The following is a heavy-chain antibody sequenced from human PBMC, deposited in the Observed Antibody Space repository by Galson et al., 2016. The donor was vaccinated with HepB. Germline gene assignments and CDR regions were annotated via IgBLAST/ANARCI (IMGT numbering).Heavy chain of an antibody. D-gene: IGHD4-11*01. CDR1: GDSISGYY. V-gene: IGHV4-59*01. CDR3: AREGDDYSNYWFDP. J-gene: IGHJ5*02. CDR2: IFYSGRT. Sequence: LSLTCTVSGDSISGYYWSWIRQSPEKGLEWIGFIFYSGRTHYNPSLKGRVTISVDTSKSQFSLKLRSVTAADTAVYYCAREGDDYSNYWFDPWGQGTLVTVSS.